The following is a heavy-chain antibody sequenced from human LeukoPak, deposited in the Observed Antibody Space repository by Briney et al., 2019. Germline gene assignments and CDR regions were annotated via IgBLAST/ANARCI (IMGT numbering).Heavy chain of an antibody. J-gene: IGHJ5*02. CDR1: GFTFSSYW. CDR2: INSDGSST. CDR3: AREGYDILTGHNWFDP. D-gene: IGHD3-9*01. V-gene: IGHV3-74*01. Sequence: PGGSLRLSCAASGFTFSSYWMHWVRQAPGKGLVWVSRINSDGSSTSYADSVKGRFTISRDNAKNTLYLQMNSLRAEDTAVYYGAREGYDILTGHNWFDPWGQGTLVTVSS.